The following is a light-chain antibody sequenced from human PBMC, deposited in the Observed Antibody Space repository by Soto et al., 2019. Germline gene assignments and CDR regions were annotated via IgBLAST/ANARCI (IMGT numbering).Light chain of an antibody. V-gene: IGKV3-11*01. CDR1: ENLHRF. J-gene: IGKJ5*01. Sequence: VVMTQSAATLALSPGERVTLPXRVGENLHRFLDWYQQGPGXAPRXXXVNXSKKAAGGPDRISGDGSVTDYTLTISSLEPEDFAVYYCQQRTRGPRTFGQGTRLEI. CDR3: QQRTRGPRT. CDR2: NXS.